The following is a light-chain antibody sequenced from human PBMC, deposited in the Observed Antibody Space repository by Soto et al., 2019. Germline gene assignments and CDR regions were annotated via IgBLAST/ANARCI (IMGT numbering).Light chain of an antibody. CDR1: QSVSSN. CDR2: GAS. Sequence: EVLMTQCPATQSKSPGERATLSCRASQSVSSNLDWYQQKPGQAPRLLIYGASTRATGIPTRFSGSGSGTKFTLTISSLQSEDFAVYYCQPYNNWPRTFGQGTKLDFK. CDR3: QPYNNWPRT. V-gene: IGKV3-15*01. J-gene: IGKJ1*01.